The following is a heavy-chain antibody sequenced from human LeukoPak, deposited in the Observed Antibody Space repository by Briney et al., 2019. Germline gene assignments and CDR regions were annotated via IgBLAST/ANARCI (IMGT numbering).Heavy chain of an antibody. CDR2: IYYSGST. CDR3: ARARGYYDSSGYPNYYFDY. V-gene: IGHV4-30-4*01. CDR1: GGSISSGDYY. Sequence: SETLSLTCTVSGGSISSGDYYWSWIRQPPGKGLEWIGYIYYSGSTYYNPSLKSRVTISVDRSKNQFSLKLSSVTAADTAVYYCARARGYYDSSGYPNYYFDYWGQGTLVTVSS. J-gene: IGHJ4*02. D-gene: IGHD3-22*01.